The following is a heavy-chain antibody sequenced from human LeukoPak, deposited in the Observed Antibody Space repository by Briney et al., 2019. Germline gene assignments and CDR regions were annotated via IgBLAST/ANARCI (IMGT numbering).Heavy chain of an antibody. CDR3: ARGTYYYDSSGYPLDY. D-gene: IGHD3-22*01. Sequence: GGSLRLSCEASGFIFSDYYMSWIRQAPGKGLEWVSSISSSSSYIYYADSVKGRFTISRDNAKNSLYLQMNSLRAEDTAVYYCARGTYYYDSSGYPLDYWGQGTLVTVSS. CDR2: ISSSSSYI. J-gene: IGHJ4*02. V-gene: IGHV3-11*06. CDR1: GFIFSDYY.